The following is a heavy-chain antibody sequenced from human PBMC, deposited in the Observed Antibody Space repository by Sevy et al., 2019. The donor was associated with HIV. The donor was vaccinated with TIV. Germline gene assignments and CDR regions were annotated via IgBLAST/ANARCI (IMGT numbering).Heavy chain of an antibody. Sequence: ASVKVSCKASGYTFTSYGISWVRQAPGQGLEWMGWISAYNGNTNYAQKLQGRVTMTTDTSTSTAYMELRSLRSDDTAVYYCARDLRVVVVAASSKEDYYYGMDVWGQGTTVNVSS. V-gene: IGHV1-18*01. CDR2: ISAYNGNT. CDR3: ARDLRVVVVAASSKEDYYYGMDV. J-gene: IGHJ6*02. CDR1: GYTFTSYG. D-gene: IGHD2-15*01.